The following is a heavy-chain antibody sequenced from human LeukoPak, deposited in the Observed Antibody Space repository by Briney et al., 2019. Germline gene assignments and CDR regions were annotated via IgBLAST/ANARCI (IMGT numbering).Heavy chain of an antibody. V-gene: IGHV4-34*01. D-gene: IGHD1-26*01. Sequence: SETLSLTCAVYGGSFSGYNWSWIRQPPGKGLEWIGEINHSGSTNYNPSLKSRVTISVDTSKNQFSLKLSSVTAADTAVYYCAGRLVGATIDYWGQGTLVTVSS. CDR3: AGRLVGATIDY. J-gene: IGHJ4*02. CDR2: INHSGST. CDR1: GGSFSGYN.